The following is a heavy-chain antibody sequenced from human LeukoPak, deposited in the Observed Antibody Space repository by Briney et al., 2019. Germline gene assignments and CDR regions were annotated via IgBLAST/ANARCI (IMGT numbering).Heavy chain of an antibody. V-gene: IGHV4-34*01. CDR1: GGSFSGYY. Sequence: PSETLSLTCAVYGGSFSGYYWSWIRQPPGKGLEWIGEINHSGSTNYNPSLKSRVTISVDTSKNQFSLKLSSVTAADTAVYYCARRRGGSSEVDFWGQGTVVTVS. D-gene: IGHD6-6*01. J-gene: IGHJ4*02. CDR3: ARRRGGSSEVDF. CDR2: INHSGST.